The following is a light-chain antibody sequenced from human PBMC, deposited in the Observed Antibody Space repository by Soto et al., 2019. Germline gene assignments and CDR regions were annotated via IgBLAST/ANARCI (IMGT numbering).Light chain of an antibody. CDR2: DAS. CDR3: QQYNNYSPT. J-gene: IGKJ1*01. V-gene: IGKV1-5*01. CDR1: LSITNW. Sequence: DIQMTQSPSTLSAYVGDRVTITCRASLSITNWVAWYQQKPGKAPNLLIYDASNLESGVPSRFSGGGSGTDFTLTVSSLQPDDFATYYCQQYNNYSPTFGQGTKVEV.